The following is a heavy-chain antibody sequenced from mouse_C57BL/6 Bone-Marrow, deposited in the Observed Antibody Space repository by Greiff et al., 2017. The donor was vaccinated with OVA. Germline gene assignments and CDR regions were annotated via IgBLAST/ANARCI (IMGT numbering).Heavy chain of an antibody. V-gene: IGHV1-81*01. J-gene: IGHJ2*01. Sequence: QVQLQQSGAELARPVASVKLSCPASGYPFTSSGIRWVKQSTGQGLEWIVALYPRSGYTYYPEKFKGKATLTADKSSSTAYMEIRSLSSDDSAVYFCARKRYWGQGTTLTVSS. CDR2: LYPRSGYT. CDR1: GYPFTSSG. CDR3: ARKRY.